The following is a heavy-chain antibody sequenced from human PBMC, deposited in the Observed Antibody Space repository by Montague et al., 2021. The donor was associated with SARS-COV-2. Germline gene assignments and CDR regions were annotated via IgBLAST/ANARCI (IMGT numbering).Heavy chain of an antibody. V-gene: IGHV6-1*01. Sequence: CAISGDSVSSNSAAWNWIRQSPSRGLEWLGRTYYRSKWYYEYAVSLKSRITINPDTSKNQFSLQVKSMTPEDTAVYYCGLAVAGRGGYDYWGQGTLVTVSS. CDR3: GLAVAGRGGYDY. CDR1: GDSVSSNSAA. J-gene: IGHJ4*02. CDR2: TYYRSKWYY. D-gene: IGHD6-19*01.